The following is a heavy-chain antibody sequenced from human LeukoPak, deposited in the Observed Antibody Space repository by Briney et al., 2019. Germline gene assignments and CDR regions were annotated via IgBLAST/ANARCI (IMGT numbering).Heavy chain of an antibody. V-gene: IGHV3-48*01. CDR1: GFTFSSYT. Sequence: GGSLRLSCAASGFTFSSYTMNWVRQAPGKGLEWVSYISTTSTIYYADSVKGRFTISRDNAKKSLYLQMNSLRAEDTAVYYRARDDVGYFDYWGQGILVTVSS. CDR2: ISTTSTI. J-gene: IGHJ4*02. CDR3: ARDDVGYFDY. D-gene: IGHD1-26*01.